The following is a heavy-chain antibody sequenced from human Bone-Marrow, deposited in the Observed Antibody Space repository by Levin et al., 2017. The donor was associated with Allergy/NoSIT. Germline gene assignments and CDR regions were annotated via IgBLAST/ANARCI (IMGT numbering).Heavy chain of an antibody. CDR1: GFTFSDYY. CDR3: ASGENPGVDY. D-gene: IGHD2/OR15-2a*01. CDR2: ISSSSTYR. V-gene: IGHV3-11*03. Sequence: PGGSLRLSCVASGFTFSDYYMSWFRQAPGKGLEFVAYISSSSTYRRYADSVQGRFTISRDNAKKSQTMEMNSLRAENTAVYYCASGENPGVDYWGQGTLVAVSS. J-gene: IGHJ4*02.